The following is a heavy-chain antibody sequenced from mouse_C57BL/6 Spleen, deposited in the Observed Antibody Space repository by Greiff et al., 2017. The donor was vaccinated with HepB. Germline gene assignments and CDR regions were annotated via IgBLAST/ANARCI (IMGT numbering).Heavy chain of an antibody. CDR1: GFTFSSYA. V-gene: IGHV5-9-1*02. CDR3: TREGDYYYGSSRYYYAMDY. Sequence: EVNVVESGEGLVKPGGSLKLSCAASGFTFSSYAMSWVRQTPEKRLEWVAYISSGGDYIDYADTVKGRFTISRDNARNTLYLQMSSLKSEDTAMYDSTREGDYYYGSSRYYYAMDYWGQGTSVTVSS. J-gene: IGHJ4*01. D-gene: IGHD1-1*01. CDR2: ISSGGDYI.